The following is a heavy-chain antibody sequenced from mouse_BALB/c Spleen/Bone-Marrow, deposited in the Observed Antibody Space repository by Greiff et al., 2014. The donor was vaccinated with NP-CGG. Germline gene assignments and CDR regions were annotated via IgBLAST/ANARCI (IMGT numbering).Heavy chain of an antibody. CDR1: GYTFSSYW. CDR3: AGASWDY. CDR2: ILPGSGST. Sequence: QVQLQQSGAELLKPGASVKISCKATGYTFSSYWIEWVKQRPGHGLEWIGEILPGSGSTNYNEKFKGKATLTAATPSNTAYLQPSSLTSEDSVFYYCAGASWDYWGQGTSVTVSS. J-gene: IGHJ4*01. V-gene: IGHV1-9*01.